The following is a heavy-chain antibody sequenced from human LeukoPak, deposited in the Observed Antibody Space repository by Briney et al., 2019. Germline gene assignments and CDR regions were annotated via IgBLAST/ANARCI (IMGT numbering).Heavy chain of an antibody. V-gene: IGHV1-2*04. CDR3: ARGEVVNPYYFDY. Sequence: ASVKVSCKASGYTFTSYGISWVRQAPGQGLEWMGWINPNSGGTNYAQKFQGWVTMTRDTSISTAYMELSRLRSDDTAVYYCARGEVVNPYYFDYWGQGTLVTVSS. CDR1: GYTFTSYG. D-gene: IGHD3-22*01. CDR2: INPNSGGT. J-gene: IGHJ4*02.